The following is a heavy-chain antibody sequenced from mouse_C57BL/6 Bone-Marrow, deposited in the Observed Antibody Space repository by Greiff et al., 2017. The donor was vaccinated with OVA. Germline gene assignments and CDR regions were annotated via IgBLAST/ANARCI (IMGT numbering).Heavy chain of an antibody. V-gene: IGHV7-3*01. CDR2: IRNKANGYTT. Sequence: EVQLVESGGGLVQPGGSLSLSCAASGFTFTDYYMSWVRQPPGKALEWLGFIRNKANGYTTEYSASVKGRFTISRDNSQSILYLQMNALRAEDSATYYCASSYYYGSSYYFDYWGQGTTLTVSS. CDR3: ASSYYYGSSYYFDY. CDR1: GFTFTDYY. D-gene: IGHD1-1*01. J-gene: IGHJ2*01.